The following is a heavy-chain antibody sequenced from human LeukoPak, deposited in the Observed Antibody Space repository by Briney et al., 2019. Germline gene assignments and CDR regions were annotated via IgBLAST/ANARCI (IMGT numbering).Heavy chain of an antibody. CDR1: GGSISSYY. Sequence: PSETLSLTCTVSGGSISSYYWSWIRQPAGKGLEWIGRIYTSGSTNYNPSLKSRVTMSVDTSKNQFSLKLSSVTAADTAVYYCARDGSPLLWFGKFEYWGQGTLVTVSS. V-gene: IGHV4-4*07. CDR3: ARDGSPLLWFGKFEY. J-gene: IGHJ4*02. CDR2: IYTSGST. D-gene: IGHD3-10*01.